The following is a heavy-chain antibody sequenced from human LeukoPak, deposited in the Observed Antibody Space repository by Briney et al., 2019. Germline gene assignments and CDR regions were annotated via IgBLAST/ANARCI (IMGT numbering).Heavy chain of an antibody. Sequence: GGSLRHSCAASGFIFSGSSMYWVRQASGKGLEWVGRIRSQANSYATAYAASVKGRFTISRDDSKNTAYLQMNSLKTEDTAVYYCARDSPDTAMTFGGQGTLVTVSS. CDR3: ARDSPDTAMTF. CDR1: GFIFSGSS. J-gene: IGHJ4*02. V-gene: IGHV3-73*01. CDR2: IRSQANSYAT. D-gene: IGHD5-18*01.